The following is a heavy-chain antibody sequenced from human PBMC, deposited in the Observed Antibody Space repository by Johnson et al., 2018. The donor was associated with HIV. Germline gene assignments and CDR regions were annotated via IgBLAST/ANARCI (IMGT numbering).Heavy chain of an antibody. CDR2: IGTAGDT. D-gene: IGHD2-21*02. CDR1: GFTFSSYG. J-gene: IGHJ3*02. CDR3: ARRRPSIVVVTGGAFDI. Sequence: VQLLESGGGVVQPGRSLRLSCAASGFTFSSYGMHWVRQAPGKGLEWVSAIGTAGDTYYPGSVKGRFTISRENAKNSLYLQRNSLRAGATAVYYCARRRPSIVVVTGGAFDIWGQGTMVTVSS. V-gene: IGHV3-13*01.